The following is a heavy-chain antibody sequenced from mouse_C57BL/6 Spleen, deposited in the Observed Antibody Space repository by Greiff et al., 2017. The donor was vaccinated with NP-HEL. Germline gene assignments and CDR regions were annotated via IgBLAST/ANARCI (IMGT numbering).Heavy chain of an antibody. Sequence: QVQLQQPGAELVRPGSSVKLSCKASGYTFTSYWMHWVKQRPRQGLEWIGNIDPSESETHYNQKFKDKATLTVDKSSSTAYMQLSSLTSEDSAVYYCARSGPYYGNYSDAMDYWGQGTSVTVSS. CDR3: ARSGPYYGNYSDAMDY. CDR1: GYTFTSYW. V-gene: IGHV1-52*01. CDR2: IDPSESET. J-gene: IGHJ4*01. D-gene: IGHD2-1*01.